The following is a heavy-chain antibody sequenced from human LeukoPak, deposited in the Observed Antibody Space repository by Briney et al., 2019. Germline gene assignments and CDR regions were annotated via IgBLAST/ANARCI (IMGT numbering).Heavy chain of an antibody. D-gene: IGHD3-10*01. CDR3: ARVNLVRGVIILTPFDY. J-gene: IGHJ4*02. V-gene: IGHV1-18*01. Sequence: ASVKVSCKASGYTFTSYGISWVRQAPGQGLEWMGWISAYNGNTNYAQKLQGRVTMTTDTSTSTAYMELRSLRSDDTAVYYCARVNLVRGVIILTPFDYWGQGTLVTVSS. CDR1: GYTFTSYG. CDR2: ISAYNGNT.